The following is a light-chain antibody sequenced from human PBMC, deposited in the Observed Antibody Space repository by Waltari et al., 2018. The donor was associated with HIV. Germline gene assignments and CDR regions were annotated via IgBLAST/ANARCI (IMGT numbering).Light chain of an antibody. CDR3: SSRDSSGNRVV. J-gene: IGLJ2*01. CDR2: GKK. V-gene: IGLV3-19*01. Sequence: SSELTQDPTMSVALGQTVRITCQGDSRRGYYASWYQQKPGPAPLLAIYGKKSRPSGIPDRFSASSSGDTSSLTVTGAQAKDEADYYCSSRDSSGNRVVFGGGTRLTVL. CDR1: SRRGYY.